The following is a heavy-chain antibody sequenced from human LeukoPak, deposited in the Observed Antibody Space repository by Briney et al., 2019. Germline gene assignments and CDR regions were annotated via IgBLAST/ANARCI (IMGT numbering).Heavy chain of an antibody. V-gene: IGHV1-2*02. CDR1: GYTFTGYY. CDR2: INPNSGGT. Sequence: ASVKVSCKASGYTFTGYYMHWVRQAPGQGLEWMGWINPNSGGTNYAQKFQGRVTMTRDTSISTAYMELSRLRSDDTAVYYCARDPPRFPILTGQQNRFDYWGQGTLVTVSS. CDR3: ARDPPRFPILTGQQNRFDY. J-gene: IGHJ4*02. D-gene: IGHD3-9*01.